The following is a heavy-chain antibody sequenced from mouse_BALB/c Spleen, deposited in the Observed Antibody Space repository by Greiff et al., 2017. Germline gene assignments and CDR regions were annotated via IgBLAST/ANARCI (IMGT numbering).Heavy chain of an antibody. CDR1: GFTFSSYA. D-gene: IGHD2-10*01. CDR3: ASSYYGNYDAMDY. Sequence: EVQLVESGGGLVKPGGSLKLSCAASGFTFSSYAMSWVRQTPEKRLEWVASISSGGSTYYPDTVKGRFTISRDNAKNTLYLQMSSLKSEDTAMYYCASSYYGNYDAMDYWGQGTSVTVSS. J-gene: IGHJ4*01. V-gene: IGHV5-6-5*01. CDR2: ISSGGST.